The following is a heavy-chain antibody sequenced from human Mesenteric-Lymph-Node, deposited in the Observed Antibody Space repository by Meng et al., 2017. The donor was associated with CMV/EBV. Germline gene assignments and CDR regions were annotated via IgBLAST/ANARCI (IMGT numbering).Heavy chain of an antibody. Sequence: GGSLRLSCAASGFTFSNSDMNWVRQAPGKGLEWVASIRYDGRDEYYADSVKGRFTISRDNSKNTLYLQMNSLRAEDTAVYYCAKAHRWGRDYYYYYGMDVWGQGTTVTVSS. J-gene: IGHJ6*02. D-gene: IGHD3-16*01. CDR2: IRYDGRDE. V-gene: IGHV3-30*02. CDR1: GFTFSNSD. CDR3: AKAHRWGRDYYYYYGMDV.